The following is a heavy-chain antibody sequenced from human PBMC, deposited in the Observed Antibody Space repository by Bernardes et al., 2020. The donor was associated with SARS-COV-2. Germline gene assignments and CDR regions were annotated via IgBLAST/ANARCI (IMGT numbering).Heavy chain of an antibody. J-gene: IGHJ6*02. CDR1: GYTFTDYW. Sequence: GESLKISCQASGYTFTDYWIVWVRQVPGQGPEWVGNIFPSDSHTTYSPSFRGQVTISADTSINTAYLQWSTLKSSDTAIYYCARHVPPDVWGQGTTVTVTS. CDR3: ARHVPPDV. V-gene: IGHV5-51*01. CDR2: IFPSDSHT.